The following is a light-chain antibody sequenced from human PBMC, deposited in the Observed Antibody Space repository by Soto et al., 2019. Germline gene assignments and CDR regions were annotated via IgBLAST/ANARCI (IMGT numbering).Light chain of an antibody. J-gene: IGKJ5*01. Sequence: EIVMTQSPATLSVSPGERATLSCRASQGVSSNLAWYQQTPGQAPRLLIYGSSTRATGVPARFSGSGSGADFTLTISNLQSEDFAVYYCQQYTNWPPITFGQGTRLEI. CDR1: QGVSSN. CDR2: GSS. V-gene: IGKV3-15*01. CDR3: QQYTNWPPIT.